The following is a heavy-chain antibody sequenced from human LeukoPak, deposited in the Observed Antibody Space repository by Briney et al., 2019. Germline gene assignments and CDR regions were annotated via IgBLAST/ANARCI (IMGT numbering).Heavy chain of an antibody. CDR3: ARGLRITIFAVVIISAFDI. D-gene: IGHD3-3*01. V-gene: IGHV1-8*01. CDR1: GYTFTSYD. Sequence: GASVKVSCKASGYTFTSYDINWVRQATGQGLEWMGWMNPNSGNTGYAQKFQGRVTMTRNTSISTAYMELSSLRSEDTAVYYCARGLRITIFAVVIISAFDIWGQGTMVTVSS. CDR2: MNPNSGNT. J-gene: IGHJ3*02.